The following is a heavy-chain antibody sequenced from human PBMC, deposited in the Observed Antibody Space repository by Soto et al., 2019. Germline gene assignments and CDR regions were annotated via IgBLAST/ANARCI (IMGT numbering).Heavy chain of an antibody. V-gene: IGHV1-69*13. J-gene: IGHJ6*02. Sequence: SAEATSKASGVTLSSNAISSVRHAPGQGLEWMGGIIPIFGTANYAQKFQGRVTITADESTSTAYMELSSLRSEDTAVYYCARDSXHCSSTSCYYYGMDVWGQGTTVTVSS. CDR2: IIPIFGTA. CDR3: ARDSXHCSSTSCYYYGMDV. CDR1: GVTLSSNA. D-gene: IGHD2-2*01.